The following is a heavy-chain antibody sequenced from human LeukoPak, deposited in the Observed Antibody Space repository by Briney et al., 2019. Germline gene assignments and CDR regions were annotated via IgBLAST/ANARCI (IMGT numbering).Heavy chain of an antibody. J-gene: IGHJ3*02. CDR1: GYTFTSYY. Sequence: SVKVSCKASGYTFTSYYMHWVRQAPGQGLEWMGIINPSGGSTSYAQKSQGRVTMTRDTSTSTVYMELSSLRSEDTAVYYCARALGYCSSTSCRPNDAFDIWGQGTMVTVSS. V-gene: IGHV1-46*01. CDR3: ARALGYCSSTSCRPNDAFDI. CDR2: INPSGGST. D-gene: IGHD2-2*01.